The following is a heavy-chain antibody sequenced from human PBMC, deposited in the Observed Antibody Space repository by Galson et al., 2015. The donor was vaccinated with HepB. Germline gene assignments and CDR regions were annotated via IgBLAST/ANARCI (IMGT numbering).Heavy chain of an antibody. D-gene: IGHD2-2*01. CDR1: GYTFTSYG. V-gene: IGHV1-18*01. CDR2: ISANSGNT. J-gene: IGHJ4*02. Sequence: SCKASGYTFTSYGISWVRQAPGQGLEWMGWISANSGNTHYAQNLQGRVTLTTDTSTTTAYMELGSLRSGDTAVYYCARDVMYRFDQWGQGTLVTVSS. CDR3: ARDVMYRFDQ.